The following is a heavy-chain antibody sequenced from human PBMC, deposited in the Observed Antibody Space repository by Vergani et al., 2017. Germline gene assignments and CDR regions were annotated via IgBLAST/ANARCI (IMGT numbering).Heavy chain of an antibody. V-gene: IGHV4-38-2*02. CDR3: ARVGIQLWLNDY. CDR1: GGSISSGYY. D-gene: IGHD5-18*01. J-gene: IGHJ4*02. Sequence: QLQLQESGPGLVKPSETLSLTCTVSGGSISSGYYWGWIRQPPGKGLEWIGSIYHSGSTYYNPSLKSRVTISVDTSKNQFSLKLSSVTAADTAVYYCARVGIQLWLNDYWGQGTLVTVSS. CDR2: IYHSGST.